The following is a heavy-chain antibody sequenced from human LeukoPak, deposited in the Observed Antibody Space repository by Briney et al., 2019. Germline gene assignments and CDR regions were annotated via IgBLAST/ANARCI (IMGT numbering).Heavy chain of an antibody. J-gene: IGHJ4*02. CDR1: GXSISSYY. V-gene: IGHV4-59*01. D-gene: IGHD5-18*01. Sequence: PSETLSLTRTVSGXSISSYYWSWIRQPPGKGLEWIAYIYYSGSTNYNPSLKSRVTISVDTSKNQFSLKLSSVTAADTAVYYCARDSGYSYGFNFDYWGQGTLVTVSS. CDR2: IYYSGST. CDR3: ARDSGYSYGFNFDY.